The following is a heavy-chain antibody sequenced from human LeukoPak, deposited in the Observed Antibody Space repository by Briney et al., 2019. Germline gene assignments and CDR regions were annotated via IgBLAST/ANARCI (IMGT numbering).Heavy chain of an antibody. CDR3: ARDSPLVRSSTYYFDY. J-gene: IGHJ4*02. Sequence: SQTLSLTCAISGDSVSSNSATWNWIRQSPSRGLEWLGRTYYRSKWYNDYAVSVKSRITINPGTSKNQFSLQLNSVTPEDTAVYYCARDSPLVRSSTYYFDYWGQGTLVTVSS. CDR2: TYYRSKWYN. CDR1: GDSVSSNSAT. V-gene: IGHV6-1*01. D-gene: IGHD3-10*01.